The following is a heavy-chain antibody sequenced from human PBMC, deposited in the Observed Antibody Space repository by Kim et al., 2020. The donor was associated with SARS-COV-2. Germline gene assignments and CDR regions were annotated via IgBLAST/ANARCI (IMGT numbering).Heavy chain of an antibody. Sequence: ASVKVSCKASGYTFTSYGIIWVRQAPGQGLEWMGWISAYNGNTNYAQKLQGRVTMTTDTSTSTAYMELRSLRSDDTAVYYCATGLTGGEGYCSGGSCYFSNYWGQGTLVTVSS. CDR2: ISAYNGNT. CDR3: ATGLTGGEGYCSGGSCYFSNY. D-gene: IGHD2-15*01. V-gene: IGHV1-18*01. CDR1: GYTFTSYG. J-gene: IGHJ4*02.